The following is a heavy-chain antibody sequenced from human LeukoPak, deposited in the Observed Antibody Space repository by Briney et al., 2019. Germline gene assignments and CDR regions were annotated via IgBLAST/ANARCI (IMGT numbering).Heavy chain of an antibody. Sequence: ASVKVSCKASGYTFTSYDINWVRQATGQGLEWMGWMNPNSGNTGYAQKFQGRVTMTRNTSISTAYMELSSLRSEDTAVYYCAREVKAFGGVIAKIYYFDYWGQGTLVTVSS. V-gene: IGHV1-8*01. J-gene: IGHJ4*02. CDR1: GYTFTSYD. CDR2: MNPNSGNT. D-gene: IGHD3-16*02. CDR3: AREVKAFGGVIAKIYYFDY.